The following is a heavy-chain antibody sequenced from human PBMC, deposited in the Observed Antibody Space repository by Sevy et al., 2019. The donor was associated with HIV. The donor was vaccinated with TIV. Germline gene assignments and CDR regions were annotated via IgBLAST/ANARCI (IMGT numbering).Heavy chain of an antibody. CDR2: ISGSGGST. CDR3: ATPSLYSSSGHPGA. J-gene: IGHJ5*02. CDR1: GFTFSSYA. V-gene: IGHV3-23*01. Sequence: GGSLRLSCAASGFTFSSYAMSWVRQAPGKGLEWISAISGSGGSTYYADSVKGRFTTSRDNSKNTLYLQMNSLRAEDTAVYYCATPSLYSSSGHPGAWGQGTLVTVSS. D-gene: IGHD6-13*01.